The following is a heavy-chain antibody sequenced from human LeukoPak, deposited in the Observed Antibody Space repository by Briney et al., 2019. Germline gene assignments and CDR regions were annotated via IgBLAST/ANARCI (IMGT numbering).Heavy chain of an antibody. CDR2: IYFRGRI. V-gene: IGHV4-39*07. Sequence: SETLSLTCTVSGVSISSSNYFWAWIRQSPGKGLEWIGSIYFRGRISSSPSLKSRVTISIDASKNQFSLKLTSVTAADTAVYYCARDDRYCSSTSCYTWDYWGQGTLVAV. D-gene: IGHD2-2*02. J-gene: IGHJ4*02. CDR1: GVSISSSNYF. CDR3: ARDDRYCSSTSCYTWDY.